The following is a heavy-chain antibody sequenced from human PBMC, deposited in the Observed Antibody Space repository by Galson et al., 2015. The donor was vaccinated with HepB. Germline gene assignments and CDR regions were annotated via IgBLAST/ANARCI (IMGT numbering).Heavy chain of an antibody. V-gene: IGHV3-11*06. CDR3: AREFGVDIVATIPDAFDI. D-gene: IGHD5-12*01. Sequence: SLRLSCAASGFTFSDYYMSWIRQAPGKGLEWVSYISSSSSYTNYADSVKGRFTISRDNAKNSLYLQMNSLRAEDTAVYYCAREFGVDIVATIPDAFDIWGQGTMVTVSS. CDR2: ISSSSSYT. J-gene: IGHJ3*02. CDR1: GFTFSDYY.